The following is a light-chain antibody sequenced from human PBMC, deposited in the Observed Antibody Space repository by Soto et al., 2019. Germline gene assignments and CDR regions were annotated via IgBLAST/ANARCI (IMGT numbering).Light chain of an antibody. V-gene: IGKV3-15*01. CDR3: QQYNNWPPWT. CDR2: GAS. Sequence: EIVMTQSPATLSVSPGERATLSCRASQSVSSNLAWYQQKPGQAPRLLIYGASTRATGISARFSGSGSGTAFTLTISILQSEDFAVYYCQQYNNWPPWTFGQGTKVEIK. J-gene: IGKJ1*01. CDR1: QSVSSN.